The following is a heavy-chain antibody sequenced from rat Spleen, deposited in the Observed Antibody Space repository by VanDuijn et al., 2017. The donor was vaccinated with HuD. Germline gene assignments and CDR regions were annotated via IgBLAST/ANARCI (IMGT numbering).Heavy chain of an antibody. Sequence: QVQLQQSGAELAKPGSSVKISCKASGYTFTSYDISWIKQTTGQGLEYIGYINTGSGGTYYNEKFKGKATLTVDKSSSTAFMQLSSLTPEDTAVYYCARGRHTTYWGQGVMVTVSS. CDR3: ARGRHTTY. V-gene: IGHV1-57*01. CDR1: GYTFTSYD. D-gene: IGHD1-6*01. J-gene: IGHJ2*01. CDR2: INTGSGGT.